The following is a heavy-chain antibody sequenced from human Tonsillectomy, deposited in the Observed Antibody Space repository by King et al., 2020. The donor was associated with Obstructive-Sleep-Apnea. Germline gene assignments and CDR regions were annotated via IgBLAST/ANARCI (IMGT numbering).Heavy chain of an antibody. J-gene: IGHJ3*02. D-gene: IGHD1-7*01. CDR2: IFPADSDT. CDR3: ASQGDLLELRDDALDI. Sequence: QLVQSRAEVKKPGESLKISCKASGYNFAINWIGWVRQMPGKGLQWMGIIFPADSDTRYSPSFQGRVTLSADKSISTAYLQWSSLKASDTAMYYCASQGDLLELRDDALDIWGQGTRVTVSS. V-gene: IGHV5-51*01. CDR1: GYNFAINW.